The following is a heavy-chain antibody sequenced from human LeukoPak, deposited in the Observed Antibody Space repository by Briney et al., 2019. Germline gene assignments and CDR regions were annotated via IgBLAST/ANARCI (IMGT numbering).Heavy chain of an antibody. V-gene: IGHV3-15*01. CDR3: TPDYDSSDELLDY. CDR1: GFTFSNAW. J-gene: IGHJ4*02. Sequence: GGSLRLSCAASGFTFSNAWMSWVRQAPGKGLEWVGRIKSKTDGGTTDYAAPVKGRFTISRDDSKNTLYLQMNSLKTEDTAVYYCTPDYDSSDELLDYWGQGTLVTVSS. D-gene: IGHD3-22*01. CDR2: IKSKTDGGTT.